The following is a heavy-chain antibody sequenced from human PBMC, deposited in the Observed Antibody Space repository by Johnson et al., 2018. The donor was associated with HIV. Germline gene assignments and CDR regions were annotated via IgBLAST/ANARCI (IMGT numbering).Heavy chain of an antibody. CDR3: AKDSLEVGGTDDAFDI. J-gene: IGHJ3*02. Sequence: QVQLVESGGGVVQPGRSLRLSCAASGFTFSSYGMHWVRQAPGKGLEWVAVISYDGSNKYYADSVKGRFTISRDNSKNTLYLQMNSLRAEDTAVFYCAKDSLEVGGTDDAFDIWGQGTMVTVSS. CDR2: ISYDGSNK. D-gene: IGHD1-1*01. V-gene: IGHV3-30*18. CDR1: GFTFSSYG.